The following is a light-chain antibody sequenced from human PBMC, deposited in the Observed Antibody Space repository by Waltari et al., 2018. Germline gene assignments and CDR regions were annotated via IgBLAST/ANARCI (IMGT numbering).Light chain of an antibody. Sequence: DIVMTQSPFSLPVTPGEPASISCRSSQSLLNRNGKNDLDWYLQQPGQSPQLLFYLGSNRASGVPDRFSASGSGTHFTLKISRVEAEDVGVYYCMQSLLALWTFGQGTKVEIK. CDR3: MQSLLALWT. J-gene: IGKJ1*01. CDR1: QSLLNRNGKND. V-gene: IGKV2-28*01. CDR2: LGS.